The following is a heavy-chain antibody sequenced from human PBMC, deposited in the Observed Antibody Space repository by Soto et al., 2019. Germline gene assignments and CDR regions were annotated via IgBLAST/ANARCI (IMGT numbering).Heavy chain of an antibody. Sequence: QVQLVQSGVEVKKPGSSVKVSCKASGGTFSSYAISWVRQAPGQGLEWMGGIIPIFGTANYAQKFQGRVTITADESTSTAYMELSSLRSEDTAVYYCARGQEGYSYGYSLFDPWGQGSLVTVSS. V-gene: IGHV1-69*12. J-gene: IGHJ5*02. CDR3: ARGQEGYSYGYSLFDP. CDR2: IIPIFGTA. D-gene: IGHD5-18*01. CDR1: GGTFSSYA.